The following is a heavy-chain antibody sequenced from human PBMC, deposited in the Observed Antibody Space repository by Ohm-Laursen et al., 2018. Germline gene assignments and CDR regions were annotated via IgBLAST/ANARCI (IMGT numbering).Heavy chain of an antibody. V-gene: IGHV4-61*01. CDR2: IYYSGST. J-gene: IGHJ4*02. D-gene: IGHD6-13*01. CDR1: GGSVSSGSYY. Sequence: PSQTLSLTCTVSGGSVSSGSYYWSWIRQPPGKGLVWFGYIYYSGSTNYNPSLKSRVTISVDTSKNQFSLKLSSVTAADTAVYYCARLSVAAAGPDYWGQGTLVTVSS. CDR3: ARLSVAAAGPDY.